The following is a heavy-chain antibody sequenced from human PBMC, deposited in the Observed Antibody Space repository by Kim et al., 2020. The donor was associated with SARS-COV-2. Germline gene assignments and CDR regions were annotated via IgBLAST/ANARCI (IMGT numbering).Heavy chain of an antibody. J-gene: IGHJ3*02. CDR3: ATHGGSGSYYKVDYDAFDI. V-gene: IGHV1-24*01. Sequence: ASVKVSCKVSVYTLTELSMHWVRQAPGKGLEWMGGFDPEDGETIYAQQFQGRVTMTEDTSTDTAYMELSSLRSEDTAVYYCATHGGSGSYYKVDYDAFDIWGQGTMVTVS. CDR1: VYTLTELS. CDR2: FDPEDGET. D-gene: IGHD3-10*01.